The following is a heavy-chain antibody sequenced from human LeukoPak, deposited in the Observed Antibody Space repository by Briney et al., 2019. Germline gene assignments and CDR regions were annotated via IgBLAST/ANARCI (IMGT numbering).Heavy chain of an antibody. D-gene: IGHD6-6*01. CDR2: TYYRSKWSF. J-gene: IGHJ4*02. CDR1: GDSIFTNNVA. CDR3: ARGKYTSFDN. Sequence: SQTLSLTCAISGDSIFTNNVAWNWIRQSPSRGLEWLGRTYYRSKWSFDYAVSVKSRITINADTSKNQYSLQLSSVTPEDTAVYYCARGKYTSFDNWGQGTLVTVSS. V-gene: IGHV6-1*01.